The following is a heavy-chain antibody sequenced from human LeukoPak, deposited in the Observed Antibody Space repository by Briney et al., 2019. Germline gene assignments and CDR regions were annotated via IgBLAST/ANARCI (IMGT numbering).Heavy chain of an antibody. Sequence: SETLSLTYTVSGGSISSYYWSWIRQPPGKGLEWIGYIYYSGSTNYNPSLKSRVTISVDTSKNQFSLKLSSVTAADTAVYYCARGIQLWSRVREFDPWGQGTLVTVSS. CDR2: IYYSGST. D-gene: IGHD5-18*01. J-gene: IGHJ5*02. CDR1: GGSISSYY. V-gene: IGHV4-59*01. CDR3: ARGIQLWSRVREFDP.